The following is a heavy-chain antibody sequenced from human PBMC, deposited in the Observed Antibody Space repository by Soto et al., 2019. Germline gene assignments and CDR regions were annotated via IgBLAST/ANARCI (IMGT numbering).Heavy chain of an antibody. Sequence: ASVKVSCKASGYTFTSYAMHWVRQAPGQRLEWMGWINAGNGNTKYSQKFQGRVTISRDNAKNSLYLQMNSLRAEDTAVYYCARDAPVAGTLFDYWGQGTLVTVSS. CDR1: GYTFTSYA. D-gene: IGHD6-19*01. V-gene: IGHV1-3*01. CDR3: ARDAPVAGTLFDY. CDR2: INAGNGNT. J-gene: IGHJ4*02.